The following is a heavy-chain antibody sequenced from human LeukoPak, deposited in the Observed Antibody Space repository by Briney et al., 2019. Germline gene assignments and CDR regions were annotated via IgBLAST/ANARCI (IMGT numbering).Heavy chain of an antibody. J-gene: IGHJ6*03. Sequence: PSETLSLTCTVSGGSISSYYWSWIRQPPGKGLEWIGYIYYSGSTNYNPSLKSRVTISVGTSKNQFSLKLSSVTAADTAVYYCARGDGNYYYYMDVWGKGTTVTVSS. CDR1: GGSISSYY. CDR2: IYYSGST. V-gene: IGHV4-59*01. D-gene: IGHD1-26*01. CDR3: ARGDGNYYYYMDV.